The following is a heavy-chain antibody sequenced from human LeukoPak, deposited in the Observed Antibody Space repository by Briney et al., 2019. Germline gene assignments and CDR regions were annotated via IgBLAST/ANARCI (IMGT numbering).Heavy chain of an antibody. CDR3: ARMDGLRSGGSCPNWFDP. J-gene: IGHJ5*01. V-gene: IGHV1-8*03. CDR2: MNPNSGNT. D-gene: IGHD2-15*01. Sequence: ASVKVSCKASGYTFTCYDINWLRQATGQGLEWMGWMNPNSGNTGYAQKFQGRVTITRNTSISTAYMELSSLRSEDTAVYYCARMDGLRSGGSCPNWFDPWGQGTLVTVSS. CDR1: GYTFTCYD.